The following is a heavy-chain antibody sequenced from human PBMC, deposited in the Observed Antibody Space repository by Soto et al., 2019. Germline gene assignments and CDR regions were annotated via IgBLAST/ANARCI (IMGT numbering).Heavy chain of an antibody. Sequence: SETLSLTCTVSGGSISSSSYFWGWIRQPPGKGLEWIGSMYYSGSPYHNPSLKSRDIISVDTSKNQFSLKLSSVTAADTAVYYCARRYGVAFDIWGQGTMVTVSS. CDR3: ARRYGVAFDI. CDR1: GGSISSSSYF. J-gene: IGHJ3*02. CDR2: MYYSGSP. D-gene: IGHD3-10*01. V-gene: IGHV4-39*01.